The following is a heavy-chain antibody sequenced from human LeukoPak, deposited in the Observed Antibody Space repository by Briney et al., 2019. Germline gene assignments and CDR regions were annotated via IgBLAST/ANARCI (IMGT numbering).Heavy chain of an antibody. V-gene: IGHV4-4*07. CDR3: ARDRGILTGYSVVGAFDI. CDR2: IYTSGST. CDR1: GGSISSYY. J-gene: IGHJ3*02. Sequence: SETLSLTCTVSGGSISSYYWSWIRQPAGKGLEWIGRIYTSGSTNYNPSLKSRVTMSVDTSQNQFSLKLSSVTAADTAVYYCARDRGILTGYSVVGAFDIWGQGTMVTVSS. D-gene: IGHD3-9*01.